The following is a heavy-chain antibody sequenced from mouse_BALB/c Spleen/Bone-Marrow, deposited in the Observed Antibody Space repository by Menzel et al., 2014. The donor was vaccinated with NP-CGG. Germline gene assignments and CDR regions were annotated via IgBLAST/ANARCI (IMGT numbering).Heavy chain of an antibody. D-gene: IGHD2-4*01. Sequence: DVQLQESGGGLVKPGGSLKLSCAASGFTFXSYSMSWVRQTPEKRLEWVATISSGGHDTYYPDSVKGRFTISRDNAKNTLYLQMSSLKSGDTAMYYCSKDGGYDYSYYFDYWGQGTTLTVSS. CDR3: SKDGGYDYSYYFDY. V-gene: IGHV5-6-4*01. J-gene: IGHJ2*01. CDR2: ISSGGHDT. CDR1: GFTFXSYS.